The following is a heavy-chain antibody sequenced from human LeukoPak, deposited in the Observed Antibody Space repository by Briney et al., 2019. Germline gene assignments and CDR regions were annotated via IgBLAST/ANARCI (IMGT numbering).Heavy chain of an antibody. CDR1: GFTFSSYA. CDR2: ISGSGGST. Sequence: PGGSLRLSCAASGFTFSSYAMSWVRQAPGKGLEWVSAISGSGGSTYYADSAKGRFTISRDNSKNTLYLQMNSLRAEDTAVYYCAKAGSGYSSGRRYDYWGQGTLVSVSS. D-gene: IGHD6-19*01. J-gene: IGHJ4*02. V-gene: IGHV3-23*01. CDR3: AKAGSGYSSGRRYDY.